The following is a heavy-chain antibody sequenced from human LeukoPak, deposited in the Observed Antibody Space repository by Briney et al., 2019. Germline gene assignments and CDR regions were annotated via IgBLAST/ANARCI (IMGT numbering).Heavy chain of an antibody. CDR2: IYHSGST. Sequence: SETLSLTCAVSGGSISSSNWWCWVRPPPGKGLEWIGEIYHSGSTNYNPSLKSRVTISVDKSKNQFSLKLSSVTAADTAVYYCARGRPNYDILTGYVGYWGQGTLSPSPQ. V-gene: IGHV4-4*02. CDR1: GGSISSSNW. CDR3: ARGRPNYDILTGYVGY. J-gene: IGHJ4*02. D-gene: IGHD3-9*01.